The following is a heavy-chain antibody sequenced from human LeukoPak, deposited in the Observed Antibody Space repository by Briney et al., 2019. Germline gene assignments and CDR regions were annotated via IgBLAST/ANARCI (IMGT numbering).Heavy chain of an antibody. CDR1: GFTFSSYW. V-gene: IGHV3-7*01. D-gene: IGHD2-21*02. Sequence: GGSLRLSCAASGFTFSSYWMSWVRQAPGKGLEWVANIKQDGSEKYYVDSVKGRFTISRDNAKNSLYLQMNSLRAEDTAVYYCARDMPPGAVVVTAPGWFDPWGQGTLDNVSS. CDR3: ARDMPPGAVVVTAPGWFDP. CDR2: IKQDGSEK. J-gene: IGHJ5*02.